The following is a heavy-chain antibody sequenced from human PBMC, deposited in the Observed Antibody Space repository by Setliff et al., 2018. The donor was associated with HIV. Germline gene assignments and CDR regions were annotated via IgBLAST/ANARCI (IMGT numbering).Heavy chain of an antibody. CDR3: ARELYSTGKSLDF. CDR1: GFIFSTYS. CDR2: ISSDGGTI. D-gene: IGHD6-19*01. Sequence: RGSLRLSCAASGFIFSTYSMNWVRQAPGKGLEWVAYISSDGGTIYYADSVKGRFTISRDNAKNSLSLQMNSLRAEDTAVYYCARELYSTGKSLDFWGQGTLVTVSS. J-gene: IGHJ4*02. V-gene: IGHV3-48*01.